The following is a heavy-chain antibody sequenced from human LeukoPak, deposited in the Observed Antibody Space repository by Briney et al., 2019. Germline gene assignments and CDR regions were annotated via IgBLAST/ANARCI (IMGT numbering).Heavy chain of an antibody. CDR1: GFTFCRYD. V-gene: IGHV3-23*01. J-gene: IGHJ4*02. CDR2: ISGSGGST. D-gene: IGHD3-9*01. CDR3: ATGVALGILTGYDDRFDY. Sequence: GGSLRLSCTASGFTFCRYDMSWVRQSRGGGRVWVSAISGSGGSTYYADAVKGRFTISRDNSKNTLYLQMNSLRAEDTAVYYCATGVALGILTGYDDRFDYWGQGTLVTVSS.